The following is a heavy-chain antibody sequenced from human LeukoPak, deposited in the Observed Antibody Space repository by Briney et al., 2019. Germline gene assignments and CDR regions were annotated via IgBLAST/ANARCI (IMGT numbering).Heavy chain of an antibody. V-gene: IGHV3-23*01. CDR1: GFTFSQYW. J-gene: IGHJ4*02. Sequence: GGSLRLSCAASGFTFSQYWMSWVRQAPGKGLEWVAGISDSGGSTNYADSVKGRFTISRDNPKNTLYLQMNSLRAEDTAVYFCAKRGVVIRVILVGFHKEAYYFDSWGQGALVTVSS. CDR3: AKRGVVIRVILVGFHKEAYYFDS. CDR2: ISDSGGST. D-gene: IGHD3-22*01.